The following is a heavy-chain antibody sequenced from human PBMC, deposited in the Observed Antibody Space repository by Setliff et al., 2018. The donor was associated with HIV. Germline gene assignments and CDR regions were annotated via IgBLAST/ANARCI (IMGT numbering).Heavy chain of an antibody. CDR1: GYSISSGYY. CDR2: IYHSGST. J-gene: IGHJ5*02. Sequence: ETLSLTCAVSGYSISSGYYWGWIRQPPGKGLEWIGSIYHSGSTYYNPSLKSRVTMSVDTSKNQFSLKLSSVTAADTAVYYCARSDYYDSSGYNWFDPWGQGTLVTVSS. D-gene: IGHD3-22*01. CDR3: ARSDYYDSSGYNWFDP. V-gene: IGHV4-38-2*01.